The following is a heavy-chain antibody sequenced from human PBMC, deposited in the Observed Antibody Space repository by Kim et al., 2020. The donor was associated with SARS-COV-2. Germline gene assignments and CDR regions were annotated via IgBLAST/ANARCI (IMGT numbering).Heavy chain of an antibody. CDR3: ARDTALNY. V-gene: IGHV4-59*12. CDR2: IYYDGRT. CDR1: GGSINSYF. Sequence: SETLSLTCIVSGGSINSYFWSWVRQPPGKGLEWIGHIYYDGRTTYNPSLKSRVTISVDRSNNQFSLKLTSVTAADTALYFWARDTALNYWGQGTLVTVSS. D-gene: IGHD5-18*01. J-gene: IGHJ4*02.